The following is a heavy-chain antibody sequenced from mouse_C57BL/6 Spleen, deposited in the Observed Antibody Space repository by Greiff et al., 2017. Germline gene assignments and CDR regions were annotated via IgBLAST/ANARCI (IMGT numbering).Heavy chain of an antibody. J-gene: IGHJ2*01. V-gene: IGHV1-82*01. CDR1: GYAFSSSW. D-gene: IGHD4-1*01. CDR3: ARSVTGFPYYFDY. Sequence: QVQLQQSGPELVKPGASVKISCKASGYAFSSSWMNWVKQRPGKGLEWIGRIFPGDGDTNYNGKFKGKATLTADKSSSTAYMQLSSLTSEDSAVYFCARSVTGFPYYFDYWGQGTTLTVSS. CDR2: IFPGDGDT.